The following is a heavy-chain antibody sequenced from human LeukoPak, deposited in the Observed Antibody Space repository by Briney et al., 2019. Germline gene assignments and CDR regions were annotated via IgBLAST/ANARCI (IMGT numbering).Heavy chain of an antibody. D-gene: IGHD5-24*01. V-gene: IGHV3-66*01. Sequence: GESLRLSCVASGFTGSSHYMSWVRQAPGKGLDWVSVIYRGDGTYYADSVKGRFTISRDNSKNTVYLQMNSLRAEDTAVYYCARDIGGTVEVATMNYWGQGTLVTVSS. CDR1: GFTGSSHY. CDR3: ARDIGGTVEVATMNY. CDR2: IYRGDGT. J-gene: IGHJ4*02.